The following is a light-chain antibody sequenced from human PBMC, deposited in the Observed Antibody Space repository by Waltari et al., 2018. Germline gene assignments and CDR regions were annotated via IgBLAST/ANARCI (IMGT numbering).Light chain of an antibody. CDR1: SSDVGSYKL. CDR2: AVS. CDR3: CSYAGSSTVK. Sequence: QSALTQPASVSGSPGQSITISCTGTSSDVGSYKLVSWYQQHPGKAPRLMFYAVSNRPSGASSRFSGSKSGNAASLTISGLQAEDEAAYYCCSYAGSSTVKFGEGTYLTVL. V-gene: IGLV2-23*02. J-gene: IGLJ2*01.